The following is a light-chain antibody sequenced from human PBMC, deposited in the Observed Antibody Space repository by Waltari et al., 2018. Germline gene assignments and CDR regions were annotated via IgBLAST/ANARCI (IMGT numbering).Light chain of an antibody. CDR2: SVS. CDR1: SSHVGAYNY. Sequence: QSALTQPASVSGSPGQSITISCTGTSSHVGAYNYVSWYQQHPGKAPKLMIFSVSNRPSGVSNRFSGSKAGNPASLTISGLQAEDEADYYCSSYISSSTLELFGGGTSLTVL. V-gene: IGLV2-14*03. J-gene: IGLJ2*01. CDR3: SSYISSSTLEL.